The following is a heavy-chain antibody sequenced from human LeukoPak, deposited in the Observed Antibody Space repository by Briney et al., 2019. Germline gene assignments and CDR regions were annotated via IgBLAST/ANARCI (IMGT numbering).Heavy chain of an antibody. V-gene: IGHV1-69*02. Sequence: SVKVSCKASVGTFSSYTISWVRQAPGQGLEWMGRIIPILGIANYAQKFQGRVTITADKTTSTAYMELSSLRSEDTAVYYCARDSSGYPEYFQHWGQGTLVTVSS. J-gene: IGHJ1*01. CDR1: VGTFSSYT. D-gene: IGHD3-22*01. CDR3: ARDSSGYPEYFQH. CDR2: IIPILGIA.